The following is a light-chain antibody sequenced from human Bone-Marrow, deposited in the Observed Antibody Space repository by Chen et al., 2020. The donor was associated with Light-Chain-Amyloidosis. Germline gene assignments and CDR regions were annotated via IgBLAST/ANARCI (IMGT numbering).Light chain of an antibody. CDR1: NIGSTS. Sequence: SYVLTQPSSVSVAPGQTATITCGGKNIGSTSVHWYQPTPGQAPLLVVNDDSYRSSGITERLSGSNSGNTATQTISRVDAGDEADYYCQVWDRSSDRPVFGGGTKLTVL. J-gene: IGLJ3*02. CDR2: DDS. V-gene: IGLV3-21*02. CDR3: QVWDRSSDRPV.